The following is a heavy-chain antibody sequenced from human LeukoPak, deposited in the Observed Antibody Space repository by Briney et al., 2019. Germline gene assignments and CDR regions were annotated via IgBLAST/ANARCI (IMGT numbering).Heavy chain of an antibody. D-gene: IGHD3-10*01. CDR3: ARGNRLGHFDY. Sequence: SETLSLTCAVYGGSFSGYYWSWIRQPPGKGLEWIGEINHSGSTNYNPSLKSRVIISVDTSKNQFSLKLSSVTAADTAVYYCARGNRLGHFDYWGQGTLVTVSS. J-gene: IGHJ4*02. CDR2: INHSGST. V-gene: IGHV4-34*01. CDR1: GGSFSGYY.